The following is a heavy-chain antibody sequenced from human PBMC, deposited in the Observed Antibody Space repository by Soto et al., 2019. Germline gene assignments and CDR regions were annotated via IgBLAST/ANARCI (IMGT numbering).Heavy chain of an antibody. V-gene: IGHV3-23*01. J-gene: IGHJ4*02. CDR3: AKGYCSSTSCSGGHFDY. Sequence: EVQLLESGGGLVQPGGSLRLSCAASGLTFSSYAMSWVRQAPGKGLEWVSGISGSGGSTHYADSVKGRFTISRDNSKNTLYLQMNGLRAEDTAVYYCAKGYCSSTSCSGGHFDYWGQGTLVTVSS. CDR2: ISGSGGST. CDR1: GLTFSSYA. D-gene: IGHD2-2*01.